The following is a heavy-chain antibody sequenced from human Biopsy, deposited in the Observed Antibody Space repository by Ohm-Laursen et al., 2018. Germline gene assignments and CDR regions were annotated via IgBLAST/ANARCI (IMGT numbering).Heavy chain of an antibody. V-gene: IGHV4-30-4*02. J-gene: IGHJ4*02. CDR2: IYYSWTT. CDR1: GGSVRSPDHR. CDR3: ARAYFYGMGTSNYFLDS. D-gene: IGHD3-10*01. Sequence: DTLSLTCTVSGGSVRSPDHRWNWVRRAPGKGLEWIGNIYYSWTTLYNPSLSGRVTMDLNRSTNQFSLKLKSVTSADTAVYFCARAYFYGMGTSNYFLDSWGQGALVTVSS.